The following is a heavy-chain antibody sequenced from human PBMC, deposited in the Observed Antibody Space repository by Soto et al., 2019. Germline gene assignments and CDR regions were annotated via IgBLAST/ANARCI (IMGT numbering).Heavy chain of an antibody. CDR3: ARDTGRGMDV. J-gene: IGHJ6*02. CDR2: MFSSGNT. D-gene: IGHD3-10*01. Sequence: PSETLSLTCSVSGGAIGNYFWTWIRQPPGKGLQWIGYMFSSGNTIYNPSLESRVTMSIDSSRQYFSLKLTSVTAADTAVYYCARDTGRGMDVWGQGTTVTVSS. V-gene: IGHV4-59*01. CDR1: GGAIGNYF.